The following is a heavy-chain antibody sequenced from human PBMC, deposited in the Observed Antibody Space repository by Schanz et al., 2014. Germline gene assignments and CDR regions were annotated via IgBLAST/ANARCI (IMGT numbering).Heavy chain of an antibody. CDR1: GFTFSSYA. D-gene: IGHD6-6*01. V-gene: IGHV3-23*01. CDR3: VPMSIAAH. J-gene: IGHJ4*02. Sequence: EVQLLESGGGLVQPGGSLRLSCAASGFTFSSYAMSWVRQAPGKGLEWVSGMSWNAGSLGYGDSVKGRFTISRDNAKNSLYLQMNSLRAEDTAVYYCVPMSIAAHWGQGTLVTVSS. CDR2: MSWNAGSL.